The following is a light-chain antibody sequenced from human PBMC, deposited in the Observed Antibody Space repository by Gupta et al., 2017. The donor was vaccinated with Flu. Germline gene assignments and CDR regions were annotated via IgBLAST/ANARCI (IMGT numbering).Light chain of an antibody. CDR1: QSLLYTDGYNY. CDR2: LTS. Sequence: VMTQSPLSLPVIPGEPASISCRSSQSLLYTDGYNYLEWYLQKPGQSPQLLIYLTSKRAYGVPDRFSGSGSGTDFTLKSSRGEAEDVGLYYCGQDLDTITFGQGTRL. CDR3: GQDLDTIT. V-gene: IGKV2-28*01. J-gene: IGKJ5*01.